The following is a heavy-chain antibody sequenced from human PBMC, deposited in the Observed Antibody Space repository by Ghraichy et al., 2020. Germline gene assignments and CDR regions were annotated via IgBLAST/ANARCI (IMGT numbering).Heavy chain of an antibody. D-gene: IGHD4-17*01. CDR1: GFTFADYS. CDR3: ARDGGTAVTTWGLGDY. V-gene: IGHV3-43*01. CDR2: ISWDGRST. J-gene: IGHJ4*02. Sequence: GGSLRLSCAASGFTFADYSMHWVRQAPGKGLEWVSLISWDGRSTYYADSVKGRFTISRDNSKNSLYLQMSSLRTEDTALYYCARDGGTAVTTWGLGDYWGQGTLVTVSS.